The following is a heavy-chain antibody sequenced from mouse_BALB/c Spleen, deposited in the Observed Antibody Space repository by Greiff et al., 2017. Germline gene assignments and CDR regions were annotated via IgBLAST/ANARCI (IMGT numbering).Heavy chain of an antibody. J-gene: IGHJ2*01. CDR1: GFSLTSYD. Sequence: QVPLKESGPGLVAPSQSLSITCTVSGFSLTSYDISWIRQPPGKGLEWLGVIWTGGGTNYNSAFMSRLSISKDNSKSQVFLKMNSLQTDDTAIYYCVRDLDYWGQGTTLTVSS. V-gene: IGHV2-9-2*01. CDR3: VRDLDY. CDR2: IWTGGGT.